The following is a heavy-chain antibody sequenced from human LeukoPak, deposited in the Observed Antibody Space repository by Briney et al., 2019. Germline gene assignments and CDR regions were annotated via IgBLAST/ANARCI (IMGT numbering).Heavy chain of an antibody. D-gene: IGHD3-10*01. V-gene: IGHV3-23*01. J-gene: IGHJ5*02. CDR2: ISGSGGST. CDR1: GFTFSSYA. Sequence: GGSLRLSCAASGFTFSSYAMSWVRQAPGKGLEWVSAISGSGGSTYYADSVKGRFTISRDNSKNTLYLQMNSLRAEDTAVYYCAKDGVPPRRYNWFDPWGQGTLVTVSS. CDR3: AKDGVPPRRYNWFDP.